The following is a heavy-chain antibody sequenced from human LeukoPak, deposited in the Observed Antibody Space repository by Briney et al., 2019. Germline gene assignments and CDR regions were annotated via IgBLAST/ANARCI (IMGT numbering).Heavy chain of an antibody. V-gene: IGHV3-23*01. CDR3: AKGGHNYGARFDY. CDR2: ISPSGDNT. D-gene: IGHD4-17*01. J-gene: IGHJ4*02. CDR1: GFTFSSYA. Sequence: GGSLSLFCAASGFTFSSYAMSWVRQAPGKGLEWVSAISPSGDNTYYADPVKGRFTISRDNSKNTLYLQMNSLRAEDTAVYYCAKGGHNYGARFDYWGQGNLVTVSS.